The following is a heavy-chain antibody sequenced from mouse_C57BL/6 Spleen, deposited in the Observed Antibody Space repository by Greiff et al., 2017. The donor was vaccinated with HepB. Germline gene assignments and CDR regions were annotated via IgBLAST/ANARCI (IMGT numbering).Heavy chain of an antibody. CDR3: ARGGVYDYGYYFDY. CDR1: GFTFSDYG. CDR2: ISSGSSTI. V-gene: IGHV5-17*01. J-gene: IGHJ2*01. Sequence: EVKLVESGGGLVKPGGSLKLSCAASGFTFSDYGMHWVRQAPEKGLEWVAYISSGSSTIYYADTVKGRFTISRDNAKNTLFLQMTSLRSEDTAMYYCARGGVYDYGYYFDYWGQGTTLTVSS. D-gene: IGHD2-4*01.